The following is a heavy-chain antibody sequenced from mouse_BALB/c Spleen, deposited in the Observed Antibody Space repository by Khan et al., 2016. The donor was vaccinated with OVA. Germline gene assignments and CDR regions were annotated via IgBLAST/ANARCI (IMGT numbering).Heavy chain of an antibody. V-gene: IGHV1-7*01. J-gene: IGHJ2*01. Sequence: PGAELAKPGASVKMSCKASGYTFTSFWMHWVKQRPGQGLEWIGYINLTSGYTDYNEKSKDRATLSADKSSSTDYMQLSSLTSEDSAVYFCTRDRIDYWGQGTTLTVSS. CDR3: TRDRIDY. CDR1: GYTFTSFW. CDR2: INLTSGYT.